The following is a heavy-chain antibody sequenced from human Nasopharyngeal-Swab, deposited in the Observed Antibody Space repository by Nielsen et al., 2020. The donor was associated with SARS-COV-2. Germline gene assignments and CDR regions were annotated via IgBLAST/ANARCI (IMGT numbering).Heavy chain of an antibody. Sequence: GESLKISCAASGFTFSSYSMNWVRQAPGKGLEWVSSISSSSSYIYYADSVKGRFTISRDNAKNSLYLQMNRLRAEDTAVYYCARVRDRDYDFWSGYYGNTYYRDGMDVWGQGTTVTVSS. J-gene: IGHJ6*02. V-gene: IGHV3-21*01. CDR3: ARVRDRDYDFWSGYYGNTYYRDGMDV. CDR1: GFTFSSYS. D-gene: IGHD3-3*01. CDR2: ISSSSSYI.